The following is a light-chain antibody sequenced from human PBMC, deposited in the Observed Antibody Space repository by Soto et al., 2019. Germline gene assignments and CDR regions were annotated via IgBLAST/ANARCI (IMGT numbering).Light chain of an antibody. CDR2: DVT. V-gene: IGLV2-11*01. CDR1: SNNVGGYNY. Sequence: QSVLTQPRSVSGSPGQSVTISCTGASNNVGGYNYVSWYQHHPGKVPQLIIYDVTKRPSGVPDRFSGSKSCNTASLTISGLQVEDEADYYCCSYAGTYTWIFGGGTKLTVL. CDR3: CSYAGTYTWI. J-gene: IGLJ2*01.